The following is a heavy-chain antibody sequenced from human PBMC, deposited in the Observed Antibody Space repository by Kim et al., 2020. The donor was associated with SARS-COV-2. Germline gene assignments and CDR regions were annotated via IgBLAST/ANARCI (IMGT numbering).Heavy chain of an antibody. CDR1: GGSISSSNW. D-gene: IGHD6-13*01. V-gene: IGHV4-4*02. CDR2: IYHSGST. CDR3: ARDLGGEQQLDYNWFDP. Sequence: SETLSLTCAVSGGSISSSNWWSWVRQPPGKGLEWIGEIYHSGSTNYNPSLKSRVTISVDKSKNQFSLKLSSVTAADTAVYYCARDLGGEQQLDYNWFDPWGQGTLVTVSS. J-gene: IGHJ5*02.